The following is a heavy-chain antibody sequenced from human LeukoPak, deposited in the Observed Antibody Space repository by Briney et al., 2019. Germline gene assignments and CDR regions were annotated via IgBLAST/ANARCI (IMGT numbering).Heavy chain of an antibody. V-gene: IGHV3-49*04. CDR1: GFTFGDYA. D-gene: IGHD2-2*01. J-gene: IGHJ4*02. Sequence: GGSLRLSCTASGFTFGDYAMSWVRQAPGKGLEWVGFIRSKAYGGTTEYAASVKGRFTISRDDSKSIAYLQMNSLKTEDTAVYYCTRGKYQENFDYWGQGTLVTVSS. CDR3: TRGKYQENFDY. CDR2: IRSKAYGGTT.